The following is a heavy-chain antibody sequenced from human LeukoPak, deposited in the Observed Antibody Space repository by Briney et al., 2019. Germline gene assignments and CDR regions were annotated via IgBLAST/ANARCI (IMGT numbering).Heavy chain of an antibody. Sequence: GGSLRLSCEASGFTFSEHSMMWLPQAPGKGLVGVSKIKRDSSNTYFTEPVEGRFTISRDNSKNTLYLQMNTLRAEDTAVYYCAKGGYASCFDPWGQGAQVTVSS. CDR2: IKRDSSNT. D-gene: IGHD2-15*01. J-gene: IGHJ5*02. V-gene: IGHV3-23*03. CDR1: GFTFSEHS. CDR3: AKGGYASCFDP.